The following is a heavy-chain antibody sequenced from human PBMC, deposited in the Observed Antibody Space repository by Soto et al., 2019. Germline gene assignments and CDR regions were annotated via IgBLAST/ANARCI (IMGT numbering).Heavy chain of an antibody. J-gene: IGHJ3*02. CDR1: GFTFSSYD. V-gene: IGHV3-13*01. Sequence: GGSLRLSCAASGFTFSSYDMHWVRQATGKGLEWVSAIGTAGDTYYPGSVKGRFTISRENAKNSLYLQMNSLRAEDTAVYYCARGLTDGSGYFDAFDIWGQGTMVTVSS. CDR3: ARGLTDGSGYFDAFDI. CDR2: IGTAGDT. D-gene: IGHD3-22*01.